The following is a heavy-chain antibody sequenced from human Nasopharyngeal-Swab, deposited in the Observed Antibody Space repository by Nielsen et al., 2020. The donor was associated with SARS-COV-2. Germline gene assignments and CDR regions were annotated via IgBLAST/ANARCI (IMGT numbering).Heavy chain of an antibody. J-gene: IGHJ4*02. CDR3: ARAVAGIPHY. CDR1: GFTFSSYG. D-gene: IGHD6-19*01. CDR2: ISYDGSNK. V-gene: IGHV3-30*03. Sequence: LSLTCAASGFTFSSYGMHWVRQAPGKGLEWVAVISYDGSNKYYADSVKGRFTISRDNSKNTLYLQMNSLRAEDTAVYYCARAVAGIPHYWGQGTLVTVSS.